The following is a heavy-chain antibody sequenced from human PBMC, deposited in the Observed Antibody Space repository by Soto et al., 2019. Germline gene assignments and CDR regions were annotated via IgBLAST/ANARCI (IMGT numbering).Heavy chain of an antibody. J-gene: IGHJ4*02. D-gene: IGHD2-2*01. CDR3: TRDDRGDRYCSSTSCYGRRRTRPPFDY. Sequence: GGSLRLSCTASGFTFGDYAMSWFRQAPGKGLEWVGFIRSKAYGGTTEYAASVKGRLTISRDDSKSIAYLQMNSLKTEDTAVYYCTRDDRGDRYCSSTSCYGRRRTRPPFDYWGQGTLVTVSS. CDR2: IRSKAYGGTT. CDR1: GFTFGDYA. V-gene: IGHV3-49*03.